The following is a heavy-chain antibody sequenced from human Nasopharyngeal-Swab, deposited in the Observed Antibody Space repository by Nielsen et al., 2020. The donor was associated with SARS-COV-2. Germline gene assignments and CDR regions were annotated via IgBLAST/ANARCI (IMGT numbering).Heavy chain of an antibody. Sequence: GESLKNSCAASGFTFSSYAMSWVRRAPGKGLEWVSAISGSGGSTYYADSVKGRFTISRDNSKNTLYLQMNSLRAEDTAVYYCAKSGYSSSSESDYWGQGTLVTVSS. V-gene: IGHV3-23*01. CDR3: AKSGYSSSSESDY. J-gene: IGHJ4*02. CDR2: ISGSGGST. D-gene: IGHD6-6*01. CDR1: GFTFSSYA.